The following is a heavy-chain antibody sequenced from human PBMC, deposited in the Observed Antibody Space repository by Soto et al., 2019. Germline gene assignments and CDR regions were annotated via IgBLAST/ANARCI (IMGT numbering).Heavy chain of an antibody. Sequence: PGWSLRLSCAASGFPFSSYAMSWVRQAPGKGLEWVSAISGSGGSTYYADSVKGRFTISRDNSKNTLYLQMNSLRAEDTAVYYCAKFRGSGFHYYYYSMDVWGQGTTVTVSS. V-gene: IGHV3-23*01. D-gene: IGHD3-10*01. CDR1: GFPFSSYA. CDR3: AKFRGSGFHYYYYSMDV. J-gene: IGHJ6*02. CDR2: ISGSGGST.